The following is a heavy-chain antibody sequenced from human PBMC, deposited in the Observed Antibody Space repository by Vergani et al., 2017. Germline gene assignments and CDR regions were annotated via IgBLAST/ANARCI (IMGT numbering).Heavy chain of an antibody. Sequence: VQSMESGGGLVKSGGSLRLSCAASGRPLTIRMSWVRQAPGKGLEWVGRINSKSDGGTTQYSALVNGRFAISRDESESRVFLQMNSLKTEDTGIYYCVTDNLNGMYFLAFDIWGHGTSVTVS. CDR3: VTDNLNGMYFLAFDI. V-gene: IGHV3-15*01. CDR1: GRPLTIR. D-gene: IGHD1-20*01. CDR2: INSKSDGGTT. J-gene: IGHJ3*02.